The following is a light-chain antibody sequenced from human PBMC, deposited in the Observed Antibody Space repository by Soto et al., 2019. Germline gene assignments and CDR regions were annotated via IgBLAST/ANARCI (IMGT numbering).Light chain of an antibody. Sequence: SQMTQSPSSLSASVGDRVTITCRASESISRHLNWYQQKPGKAPKLLIYAASSLQNGVPSRFSGGGTGTDFTLTISNLQPEDFATYYCQQSYSPLSITFGQGTRLEIK. CDR3: QQSYSPLSIT. CDR2: AAS. V-gene: IGKV1-39*01. CDR1: ESISRH. J-gene: IGKJ5*01.